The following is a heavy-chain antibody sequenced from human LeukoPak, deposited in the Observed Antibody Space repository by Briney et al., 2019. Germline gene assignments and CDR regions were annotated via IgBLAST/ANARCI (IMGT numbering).Heavy chain of an antibody. J-gene: IGHJ6*02. CDR1: GFTFSGYS. Sequence: GGSLRLSCAASGFTFSGYSMNWVRQTLGKGLEWVSSISSSSSYIYYAESVKGRFTISRDNAKNSLYLQMNSLRAEDTAVYYCASFSGCSSTSCYFWSYYYYGMDVWGQGTTVTVSS. D-gene: IGHD2-2*01. CDR3: ASFSGCSSTSCYFWSYYYYGMDV. V-gene: IGHV3-21*01. CDR2: ISSSSSYI.